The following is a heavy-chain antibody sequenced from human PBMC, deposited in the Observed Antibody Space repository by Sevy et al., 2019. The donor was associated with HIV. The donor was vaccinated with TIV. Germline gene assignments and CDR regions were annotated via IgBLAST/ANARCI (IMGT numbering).Heavy chain of an antibody. CDR1: GFSFSTYW. V-gene: IGHV3-7*01. J-gene: IGHJ4*02. Sequence: GGSLRLSCAASGFSFSTYWMHWVRQAPGKGLEWVANIKQDESEKYYVAPVKGRFTISRDTAKNSGKLEMNSLRPEDTAIYYCAKGNSGSFDYWGQGTLVTVSS. D-gene: IGHD3-22*01. CDR3: AKGNSGSFDY. CDR2: IKQDESEK.